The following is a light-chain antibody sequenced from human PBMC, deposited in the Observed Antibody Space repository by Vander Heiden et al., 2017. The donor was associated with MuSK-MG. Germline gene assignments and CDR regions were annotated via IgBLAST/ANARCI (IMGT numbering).Light chain of an antibody. CDR2: GAS. CDR3: QQYDNLPPMCS. CDR1: QDISNY. Sequence: DIQMTQSPSSLSASVGDRVTITCQASQDISNYLNWYLQKPGKAPKLLSYGASNLETGVPSRFSGSGSGTDFTFTISSLQPEDIATYYCQQYDNLPPMCSFGKGTKLEIK. V-gene: IGKV1-33*01. J-gene: IGKJ2*04.